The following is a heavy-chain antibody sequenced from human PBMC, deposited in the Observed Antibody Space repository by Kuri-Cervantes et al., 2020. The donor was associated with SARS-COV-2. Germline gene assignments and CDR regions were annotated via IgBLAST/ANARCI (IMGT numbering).Heavy chain of an antibody. V-gene: IGHV3-23*01. Sequence: GGSLRLSCAASGFTFSSYAMSWVRQAPGKGLEWVSAISGSGGSTYYADSVKGRFTISRDNSKNTLYLQMNSLRAEDTAVYYCANQLSWELLGEVYWGQGTLVTVSS. CDR1: GFTFSSYA. J-gene: IGHJ4*02. CDR2: ISGSGGST. D-gene: IGHD1-26*01. CDR3: ANQLSWELLGEVY.